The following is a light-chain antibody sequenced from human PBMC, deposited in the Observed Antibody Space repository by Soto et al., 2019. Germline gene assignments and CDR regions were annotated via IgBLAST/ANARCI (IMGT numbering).Light chain of an antibody. V-gene: IGKV1-12*01. Sequence: DIQMTQSPSSVSASVGDRVTITCRASQDIGSWFAWYQQKPGKVPNLLIYTASNLQSGVPSRFSGSGSGTHFTLTISSLQPEDFGTYYCQQTDSFPITFGQGTRLEIK. CDR3: QQTDSFPIT. CDR2: TAS. J-gene: IGKJ5*01. CDR1: QDIGSW.